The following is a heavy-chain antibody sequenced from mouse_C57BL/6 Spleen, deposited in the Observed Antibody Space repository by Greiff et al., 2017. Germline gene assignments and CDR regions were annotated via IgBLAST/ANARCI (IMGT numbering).Heavy chain of an antibody. Sequence: QVQLQQSGAELVRPGTSVKMSCKASGYTFTNYWIGWAKQRPGHGLEWIGDIYPGGGYTNYNEKFKGKATLTADKSSSTAYMQFSSLTSEDSAIYYCAREGGYLGRAMDYWGQGTSVTVSS. CDR1: GYTFTNYW. CDR2: IYPGGGYT. CDR3: AREGGYLGRAMDY. J-gene: IGHJ4*01. D-gene: IGHD2-3*01. V-gene: IGHV1-63*01.